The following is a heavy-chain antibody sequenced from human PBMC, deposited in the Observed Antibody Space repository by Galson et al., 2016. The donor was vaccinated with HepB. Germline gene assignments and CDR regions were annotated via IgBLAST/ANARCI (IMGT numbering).Heavy chain of an antibody. V-gene: IGHV3-23*01. CDR1: GFSFYSFA. D-gene: IGHD3-16*01. J-gene: IGHJ4*02. CDR2: ISDSGGNT. Sequence: SLRLSCAASGFSFYSFAMGWVRQAPGKGLEWVSGISDSGGNTWDADSVKGRFIISRDNSKNTLYLQLNRLRAEDTAVYYCAKVPLGGRKVTFGAVQRKKGITFFDHWGQGTLVTVSS. CDR3: AKVPLGGRKVTFGAVQRKKGITFFDH.